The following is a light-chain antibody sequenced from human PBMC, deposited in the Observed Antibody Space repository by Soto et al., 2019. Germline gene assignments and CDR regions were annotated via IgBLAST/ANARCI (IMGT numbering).Light chain of an antibody. CDR1: QSIRTY. CDR2: GAS. J-gene: IGKJ1*01. V-gene: IGKV1-39*01. CDR3: QQSFNTPRT. Sequence: DIQMTQSPSSLSASVGDRVTITCRASQSIRTYVNWYQQKPGKAPNLLIYGASSLQSGVPSRFSSSKSRTDFTLTISSLQPDDFATYYCQQSFNTPRTFGQGTKVEIK.